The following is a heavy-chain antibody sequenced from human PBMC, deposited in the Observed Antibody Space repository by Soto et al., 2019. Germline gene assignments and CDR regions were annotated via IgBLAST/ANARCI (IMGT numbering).Heavy chain of an antibody. CDR2: IKQDGSEK. J-gene: IGHJ5*02. D-gene: IGHD3-9*01. CDR3: ARDELSALYDILAGDWFDP. CDR1: GFTFSSYW. Sequence: EVQLVESGGGLVQPGGSLRLSCAASGFTFSSYWMSWVRQAPGKGLEWVANIKQDGSEKYYVDSVKGRFTISRDNAKNSLYLQMNSLRAEDTAVYYCARDELSALYDILAGDWFDPWGQGTLVTVSS. V-gene: IGHV3-7*01.